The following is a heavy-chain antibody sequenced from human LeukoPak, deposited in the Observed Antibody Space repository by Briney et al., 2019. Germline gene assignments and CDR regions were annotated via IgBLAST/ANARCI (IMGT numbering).Heavy chain of an antibody. D-gene: IGHD2-2*01. CDR1: GLTFSSVS. Sequence: GGSLRLSCVASGLTFSSVSMNWVRQVPGRGLEWIGYISTSSWTIYYSDSAKGRFTISRDNAKNSLYPQMNSLRAEDTAVYYCARGIRIVVVPAAIGSLDYWGQGTLVTVSS. V-gene: IGHV3-48*04. CDR3: ARGIRIVVVPAAIGSLDY. CDR2: ISTSSWTI. J-gene: IGHJ4*02.